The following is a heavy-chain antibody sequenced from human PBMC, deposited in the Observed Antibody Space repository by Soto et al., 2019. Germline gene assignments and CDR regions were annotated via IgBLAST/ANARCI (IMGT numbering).Heavy chain of an antibody. J-gene: IGHJ5*02. CDR3: ALRRGYCSGGSCYSIWFDP. Sequence: QITLKESGPTLVKPTQTLTLTCTLSGFSLSTSGVGVGWIRQPPGKALEWLTLIYWDDDKRYSPSLKSRLTITKDTSKNQVVLTMTSMDPVDTATYYCALRRGYCSGGSCYSIWFDPWGQGTLVTVSS. CDR2: IYWDDDK. V-gene: IGHV2-5*02. D-gene: IGHD2-15*01. CDR1: GFSLSTSGVG.